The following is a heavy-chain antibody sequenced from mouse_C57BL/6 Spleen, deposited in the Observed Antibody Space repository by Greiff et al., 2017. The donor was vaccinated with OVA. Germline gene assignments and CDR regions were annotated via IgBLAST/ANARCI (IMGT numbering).Heavy chain of an antibody. D-gene: IGHD4-1*01. V-gene: IGHV3-6*01. CDR3: ARDLTGFFDY. J-gene: IGHJ2*01. CDR1: GYSITSGYY. CDR2: ISYDGSN. Sequence: ESGPGLVKPSQSLSLTCSVTGYSITSGYYWNWIRQFPGNKLEWMGYISYDGSNNYNPSLKNRISITRDTSKNQFFLKLNSVTTEDTATYYCARDLTGFFDYWGQGTTLTVSS.